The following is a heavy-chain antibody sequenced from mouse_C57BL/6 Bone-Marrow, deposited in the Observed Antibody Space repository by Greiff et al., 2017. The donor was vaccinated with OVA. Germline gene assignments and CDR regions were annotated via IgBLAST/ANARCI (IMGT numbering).Heavy chain of an antibody. CDR1: GFTFSDYG. J-gene: IGHJ3*01. CDR3: ARHSTAQASWFAY. V-gene: IGHV5-17*01. D-gene: IGHD3-2*02. Sequence: EVQGVESGGGLVKPGGSLKLSCAASGFTFSDYGMHWVHQAPEKGLEWVAYISSGSSTIYYADTVKGRFTISRDNAKNTLFLQMTSLRSEDTAMYYCARHSTAQASWFAYWGQGTLVTVSA. CDR2: ISSGSSTI.